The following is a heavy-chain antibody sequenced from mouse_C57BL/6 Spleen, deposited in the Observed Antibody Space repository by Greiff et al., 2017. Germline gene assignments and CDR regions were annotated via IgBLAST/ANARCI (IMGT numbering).Heavy chain of an antibody. CDR1: GYAFSSSW. Sequence: QVQLKESGPELVKPGASVKISCKASGYAFSSSWMNWVKQRPGKGLEWIGRIYPGDGDTNYNGKFKGKATLAADKSSSTAYMQLSSLTSEDSAVYFCARMDGYPDYWGQGTTLTVSS. V-gene: IGHV1-82*01. D-gene: IGHD2-3*01. CDR3: ARMDGYPDY. J-gene: IGHJ2*01. CDR2: IYPGDGDT.